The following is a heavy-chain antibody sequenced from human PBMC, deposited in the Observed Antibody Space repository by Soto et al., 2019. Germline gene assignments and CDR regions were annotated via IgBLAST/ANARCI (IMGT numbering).Heavy chain of an antibody. J-gene: IGHJ6*03. CDR3: ARGLYYYYYMDV. Sequence: SETLSLTCTVSGGSISSGGYYWSWIRQHPGKGLEWIGYIYYSGSTYYNPSLKSRVTISVDTSKNQFSLKLSSVTAADTAVYYCARGLYYYYYMDVWDKGTTVTVSS. CDR1: GGSISSGGYY. V-gene: IGHV4-31*03. CDR2: IYYSGST.